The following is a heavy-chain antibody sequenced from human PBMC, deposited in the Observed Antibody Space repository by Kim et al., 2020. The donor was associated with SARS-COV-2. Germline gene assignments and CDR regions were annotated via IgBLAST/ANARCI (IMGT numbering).Heavy chain of an antibody. J-gene: IGHJ4*02. CDR2: IYWDDDK. Sequence: SGPTLVKPTQTLTLTCTFSGFSLSTSGVGVGWIRQPPGKALEWLALIYWDDDKRYSPSLKSRLTITKDTSKNQVVLTMTNMDPVDTATYYCALGFTVSGGSRRPYYFDYWGQGTLVTVSS. CDR1: GFSLSTSGVG. V-gene: IGHV2-5*02. D-gene: IGHD2-15*01. CDR3: ALGFTVSGGSRRPYYFDY.